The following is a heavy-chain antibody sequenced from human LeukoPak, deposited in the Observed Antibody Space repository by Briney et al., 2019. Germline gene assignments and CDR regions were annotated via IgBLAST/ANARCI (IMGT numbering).Heavy chain of an antibody. Sequence: GGSLRLSCAASGFTFSSYGMHWVRQAPGKGLEWVAFIRYDGSNKYYADSVKGRFTISRDNSKNTLYLQMNSLRGEDTAVYYCAKDRGIYNAARFIDYWGQGTLVTVSS. CDR1: GFTFSSYG. J-gene: IGHJ4*02. CDR3: AKDRGIYNAARFIDY. CDR2: IRYDGSNK. V-gene: IGHV3-30*02. D-gene: IGHD3-10*01.